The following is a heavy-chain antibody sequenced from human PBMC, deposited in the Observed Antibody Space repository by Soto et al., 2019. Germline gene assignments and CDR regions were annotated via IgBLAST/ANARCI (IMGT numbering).Heavy chain of an antibody. CDR1: GGSISSYY. V-gene: IGHV4-59*08. D-gene: IGHD6-13*01. J-gene: IGHJ4*02. Sequence: PSETLSLTCTVSGGSISSYYWSWIRQPPGKGLEWIGYIYYSGSTNYNPSLKSRVTISVDTSKNQFSLKLSSVTAADTAVYYCARLPPPYSSSWHFDYWGQGTLVTVSS. CDR2: IYYSGST. CDR3: ARLPPPYSSSWHFDY.